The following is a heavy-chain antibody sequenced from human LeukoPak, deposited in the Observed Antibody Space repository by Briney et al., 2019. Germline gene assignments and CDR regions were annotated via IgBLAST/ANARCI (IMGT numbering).Heavy chain of an antibody. J-gene: IGHJ3*02. Sequence: GGSLRLSCAASGFTVGSNYMSWVRQAPGKGLEWVSVIYTGGSTYYADSVKGRFTISRDNSKNTLYLQMNSLRAEDTAVYYCARDNFDIWGQGTMVTVSS. V-gene: IGHV3-53*01. CDR3: ARDNFDI. CDR2: IYTGGST. CDR1: GFTVGSNY.